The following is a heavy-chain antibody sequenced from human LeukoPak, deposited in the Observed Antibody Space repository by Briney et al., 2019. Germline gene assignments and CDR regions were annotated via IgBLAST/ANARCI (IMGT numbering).Heavy chain of an antibody. CDR1: GGSISSSSYY. CDR2: IYYSGST. D-gene: IGHD1-26*01. V-gene: IGHV4-39*02. CDR3: AKDSSGNYSTELDY. J-gene: IGHJ4*02. Sequence: KASETLSLTCTVSGGSISSSSYYWGWIRQPPGKGLEWIGSIYYSGSTYYNPSLKSRVTISVDTSKNQFSLKLSSVTAADTAVYYCAKDSSGNYSTELDYWGQGTLVTVSS.